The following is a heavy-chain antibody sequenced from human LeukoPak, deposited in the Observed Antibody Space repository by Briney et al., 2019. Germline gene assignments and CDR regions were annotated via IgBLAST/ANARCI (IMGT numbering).Heavy chain of an antibody. CDR1: GDSITRSSYY. Sequence: SETLSLTCNVSGDSITRSSYYWAWIRQTPGKTLEYIRSFYRSGNQYYNPSVKRRVTISVDAYKNQFSLHLTSVTDADTAVYYCASSRGLYWRPRFDNWGRGSLVTVSS. CDR2: FYRSGNQ. CDR3: ASSRGLYWRPRFDN. V-gene: IGHV4-39*01. D-gene: IGHD2-2*01. J-gene: IGHJ4*02.